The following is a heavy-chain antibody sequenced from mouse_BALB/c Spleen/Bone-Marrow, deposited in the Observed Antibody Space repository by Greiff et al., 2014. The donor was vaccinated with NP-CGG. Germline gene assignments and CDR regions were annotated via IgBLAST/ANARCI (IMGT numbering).Heavy chain of an antibody. CDR3: TIGGFDY. CDR2: SNPGSGGT. J-gene: IGHJ2*01. V-gene: IGHV1-54*01. D-gene: IGHD3-3*01. Sequence: QVQLQQSGAELVRPGTSVKVSCKASGYAFTNYLIEWIKQRPGQGLEWIGVSNPGSGGTNYNEKFKGKATLTEDKSSSTAYMELSSLTSEDSAVYYCTIGGFDYWGQGTTLTVSS. CDR1: GYAFTNYL.